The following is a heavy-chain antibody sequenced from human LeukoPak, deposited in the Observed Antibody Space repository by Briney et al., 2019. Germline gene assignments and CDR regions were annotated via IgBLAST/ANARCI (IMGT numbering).Heavy chain of an antibody. D-gene: IGHD2-2*01. Sequence: GGSLRLSCAASGFTFSSYAMSWVRQAPGKGLEWVSAISGSGGSTYYADSVKGRFTISRDNSKNTLYLKMNSLRAEDTAVYYCAKGPGYCTSTSCFPDYWGQGTLVTVSS. CDR2: ISGSGGST. V-gene: IGHV3-23*01. J-gene: IGHJ4*02. CDR3: AKGPGYCTSTSCFPDY. CDR1: GFTFSSYA.